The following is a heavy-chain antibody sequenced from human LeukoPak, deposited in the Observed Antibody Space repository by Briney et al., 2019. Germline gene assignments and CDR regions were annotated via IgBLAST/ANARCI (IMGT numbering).Heavy chain of an antibody. CDR1: GGSISSSSYY. D-gene: IGHD3-16*02. CDR3: ARDGRYDYVWGSYRRGYFDL. CDR2: IFYSGIT. V-gene: IGHV4-39*07. Sequence: SETLSLTCTVSGGSISSSSYYWGWIRQPPGKGLEWIGSIFYSGITYYNPSLKSRVTISEDTSKNQFSLGLSSVTAADTAVYYCARDGRYDYVWGSYRRGYFDLWGRGTLVTVSS. J-gene: IGHJ2*01.